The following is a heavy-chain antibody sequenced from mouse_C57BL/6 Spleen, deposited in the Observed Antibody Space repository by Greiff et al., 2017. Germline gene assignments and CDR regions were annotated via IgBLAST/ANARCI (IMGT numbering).Heavy chain of an antibody. CDR3: ARTGGAMDY. D-gene: IGHD1-1*02. J-gene: IGHJ4*01. Sequence: EVKLMESGGGLVKPGGSLKLSCAASGFTFSDYGMHWVRQAPEKGLEWVAYISSGSSTIYYADTVKGRFTISRDNAKNTLFLQMTSLGSEDTAMYYCARTGGAMDYWGQGTSVTVSS. CDR1: GFTFSDYG. CDR2: ISSGSSTI. V-gene: IGHV5-17*01.